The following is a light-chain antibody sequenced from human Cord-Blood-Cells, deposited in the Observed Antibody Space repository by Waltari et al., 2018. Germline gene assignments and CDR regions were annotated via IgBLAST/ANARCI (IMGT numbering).Light chain of an antibody. CDR2: DAS. Sequence: DIQMTQSPSSLSASVGDRVTITCQASQDISNYLNWYQQKPRKAPKLLIYDASNLETGVPSRFSVSGSGTDFTFTISSLQPEDIATYYCQQYDNLPITFGQGTRLEIK. V-gene: IGKV1-33*01. CDR1: QDISNY. J-gene: IGKJ5*01. CDR3: QQYDNLPIT.